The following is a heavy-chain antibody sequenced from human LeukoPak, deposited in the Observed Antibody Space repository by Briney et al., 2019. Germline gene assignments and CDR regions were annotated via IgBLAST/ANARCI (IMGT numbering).Heavy chain of an antibody. J-gene: IGHJ6*03. CDR2: IYTSGST. CDR1: GGSISSYY. CDR3: AREDVAGTQYYYYHYYMDV. D-gene: IGHD1-1*01. Sequence: SETLSLTCTVSGGSISSYYWSWIRQPAGKGLEWIGRIYTSGSTNYNPSLKSRVTMSVDTSKNQFSLKLSSVTAADTAVYYCAREDVAGTQYYYYHYYMDVWGKGTTVTVSS. V-gene: IGHV4-4*07.